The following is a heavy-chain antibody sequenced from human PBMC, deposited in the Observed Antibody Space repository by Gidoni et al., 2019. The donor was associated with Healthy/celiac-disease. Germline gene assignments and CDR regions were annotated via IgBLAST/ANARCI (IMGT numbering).Heavy chain of an antibody. D-gene: IGHD3-22*01. V-gene: IGHV3-30*18. Sequence: QVQLVESGGGVVQTGRSLRLSCAASGFTFSSYGMTWVRQAPGKGLEWVAVISYDGSNKYYADSVKGRFTISRDNSKNTLYLQMNSLRAEDTAVYYCAKGTPTYYYDSSGYYWLDYWGQGTLVTVSS. CDR3: AKGTPTYYYDSSGYYWLDY. J-gene: IGHJ4*02. CDR1: GFTFSSYG. CDR2: ISYDGSNK.